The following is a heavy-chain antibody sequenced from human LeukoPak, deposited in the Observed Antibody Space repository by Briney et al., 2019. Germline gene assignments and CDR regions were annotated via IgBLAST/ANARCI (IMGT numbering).Heavy chain of an antibody. CDR1: GYTFAKHA. Sequence: ASVKVSCKASGYTFAKHAIHWVRQAPGQRLEWMGWINAGNGDTRYSQKFQGGVTITRDTSARTAYMGLSSLRSEDTAVYYCARELTGGWFDPWGQGTLVTVSS. CDR2: INAGNGDT. CDR3: ARELTGGWFDP. V-gene: IGHV1-3*01. J-gene: IGHJ5*02. D-gene: IGHD1-26*01.